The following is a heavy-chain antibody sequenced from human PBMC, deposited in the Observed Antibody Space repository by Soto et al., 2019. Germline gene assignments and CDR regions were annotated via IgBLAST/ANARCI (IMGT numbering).Heavy chain of an antibody. CDR1: GFTINPYW. J-gene: IGHJ4*02. V-gene: IGHV3-7*01. D-gene: IGHD2-21*01. Sequence: EVQMVESGGGLVQPGGSLRLSCAASGFTINPYWMSWVRQAPGKGLEWVASTNQDGSTTYYVDSVKGRFTISRDNAKNSLYLQMNRLRAEDTAIYYCGKNHMGRGQGTRVTVSS. CDR2: TNQDGSTT. CDR3: GKNHMG.